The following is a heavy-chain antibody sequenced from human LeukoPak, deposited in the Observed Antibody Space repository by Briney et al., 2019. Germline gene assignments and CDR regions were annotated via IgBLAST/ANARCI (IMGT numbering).Heavy chain of an antibody. CDR3: AREEHDYVWGSYRYYYYYGIDV. J-gene: IGHJ6*02. V-gene: IGHV3-30*03. D-gene: IGHD3-16*02. CDR2: LSFDGSNE. Sequence: SCKTSGYTFTSYGMHWVRQSPGRGLEWVSFLSFDGSNEFYADSFKGRFTISRDNSKDTLYLQMDSLRAEDTALYYCAREEHDYVWGSYRYYYYYGIDVWGQGTTVTVSS. CDR1: GYTFTSYG.